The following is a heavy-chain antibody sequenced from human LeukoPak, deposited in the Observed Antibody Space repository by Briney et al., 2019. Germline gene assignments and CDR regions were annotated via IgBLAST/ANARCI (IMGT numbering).Heavy chain of an antibody. CDR3: AKEGSGGGLDLDY. J-gene: IGHJ4*02. CDR2: ISGGGSST. D-gene: IGHD3-3*01. V-gene: IGHV3-43*02. CDR1: GFTFDSYA. Sequence: PGGSLRLSCAASGFTFDSYAMHWVRQAPGKGLEWVSLISGGGSSTYSADSAKGRFTISGDNSKNSLYLQMNSLRTEDTALYYCAKEGSGGGLDLDYWGQGTLVTVSS.